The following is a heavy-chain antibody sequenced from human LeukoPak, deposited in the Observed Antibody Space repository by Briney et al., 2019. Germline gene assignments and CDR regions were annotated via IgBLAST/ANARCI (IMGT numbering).Heavy chain of an antibody. CDR3: ARGPWYYYGSGSVHWFGP. CDR2: INPNSGGT. J-gene: IGHJ5*02. Sequence: ASVKVSCKASGYTFTGYYMHWVRQAPGQGLEWMGWINPNSGGTNYAQKFQGRVTMTRDTSISTAYMELSRLRSDDTAVYYCARGPWYYYGSGSVHWFGPWGQGTLVTVSS. V-gene: IGHV1-2*02. D-gene: IGHD3-10*01. CDR1: GYTFTGYY.